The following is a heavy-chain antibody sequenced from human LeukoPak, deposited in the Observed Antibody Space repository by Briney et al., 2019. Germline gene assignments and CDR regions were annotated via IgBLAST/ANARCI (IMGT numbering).Heavy chain of an antibody. Sequence: SETLSLTCTVSGASITTSYYYWGWIRQPPGKGLEWIGNFHYSGSTYYNPSLKSRVTISVDTSKNQFSLKLSSVTAADTAVYYCAGDNGSGSYDYWGQGTLVTVSS. V-gene: IGHV4-39*01. CDR2: FHYSGST. D-gene: IGHD3-10*01. CDR3: AGDNGSGSYDY. J-gene: IGHJ4*02. CDR1: GASITTSYYY.